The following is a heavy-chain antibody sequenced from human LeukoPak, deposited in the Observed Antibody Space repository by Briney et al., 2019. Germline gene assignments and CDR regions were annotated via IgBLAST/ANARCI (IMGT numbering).Heavy chain of an antibody. Sequence: PGGSLRLSCAASGFTVRTHYLSWVRQAPGKGLEWVSVIYSGDSAYYADSVKGRFTISRDNSKNTLYLQMNSLRAEDTAVYYCARGLGIGGYYFDYWGQGTLVIVSS. CDR1: GFTVRTHY. V-gene: IGHV3-53*01. CDR3: ARGLGIGGYYFDY. D-gene: IGHD7-27*01. CDR2: IYSGDSA. J-gene: IGHJ4*02.